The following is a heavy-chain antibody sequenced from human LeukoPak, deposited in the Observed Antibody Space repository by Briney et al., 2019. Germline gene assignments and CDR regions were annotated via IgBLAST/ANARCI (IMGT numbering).Heavy chain of an antibody. V-gene: IGHV3-48*04. CDR2: ISSSSSTI. CDR1: GFTFSSYS. D-gene: IGHD3-9*01. CDR3: ARDILTGSQSRFQH. J-gene: IGHJ1*01. Sequence: GGSLRLSCAASGFTFSSYSMTWVRQAPGKGLEWVSYISSSSSTIYYVDSVKGRFTISRDNAKNSLYLQMNSLRAEDTAVYYCARDILTGSQSRFQHWGQGTLVTVSS.